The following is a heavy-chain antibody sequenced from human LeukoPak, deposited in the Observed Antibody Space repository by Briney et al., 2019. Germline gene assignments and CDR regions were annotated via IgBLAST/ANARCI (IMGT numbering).Heavy chain of an antibody. CDR3: ARGPRSVRPVRFDY. V-gene: IGHV4-34*01. D-gene: IGHD3-22*01. Sequence: SETLSLTCAVYGGSFSGYYWSWIRQPPGKGLEWIGEINHSGSTNYNPSLESRVTISVDTSKNQFSLKLSSVTAADTAVYYCARGPRSVRPVRFDYWGQGTLVTVSS. CDR1: GGSFSGYY. CDR2: INHSGST. J-gene: IGHJ4*02.